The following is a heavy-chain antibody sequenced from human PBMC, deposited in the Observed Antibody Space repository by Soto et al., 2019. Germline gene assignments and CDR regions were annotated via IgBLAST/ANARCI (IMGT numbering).Heavy chain of an antibody. J-gene: IGHJ5*02. CDR3: ARWSRFCTGGRCFPWFDP. Sequence: KPSETLSLTCTVSGGSVSNGSYYWSWLRQPPGKGLEWIANIYYGGSINYNPSLKSRVSIFVDTSENQFSLKLSSVTAADTAVYYCARWSRFCTGGRCFPWFDPWGQGTLVTVSS. CDR1: GGSVSNGSYY. V-gene: IGHV4-61*01. D-gene: IGHD2-8*02. CDR2: IYYGGSI.